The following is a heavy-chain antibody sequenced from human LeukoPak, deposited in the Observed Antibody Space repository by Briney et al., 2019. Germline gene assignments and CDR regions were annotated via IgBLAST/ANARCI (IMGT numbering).Heavy chain of an antibody. CDR2: IYAGGST. Sequence: PGGSLRLSCAASGFTVSSKYMSWVRQAPGKGLEWVSVIYAGGSTYYADSVKGRFTFSRDNSKNTLYLQMNSLRAEDTAVYYCARGFNRGFDPWGRGTLVTVSS. J-gene: IGHJ2*01. D-gene: IGHD1-14*01. V-gene: IGHV3-53*01. CDR1: GFTVSSKY. CDR3: ARGFNRGFDP.